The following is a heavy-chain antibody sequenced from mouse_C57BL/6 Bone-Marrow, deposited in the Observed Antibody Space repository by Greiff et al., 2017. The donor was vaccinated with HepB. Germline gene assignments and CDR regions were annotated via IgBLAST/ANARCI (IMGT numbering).Heavy chain of an antibody. CDR3: ASRGTTVVALYWYFDV. CDR1: GYAFTNYL. V-gene: IGHV1-54*01. J-gene: IGHJ1*03. D-gene: IGHD1-1*01. CDR2: INPGSGGT. Sequence: VQLQQSGAELVRPGTSVKVSCKASGYAFTNYLIEWVKQRPGQGLEWIGVINPGSGGTNYNEKFKGKATLTADKSSSTAYMQLSSLTSEDSAVYFCASRGTTVVALYWYFDVWGTGTTVTVSS.